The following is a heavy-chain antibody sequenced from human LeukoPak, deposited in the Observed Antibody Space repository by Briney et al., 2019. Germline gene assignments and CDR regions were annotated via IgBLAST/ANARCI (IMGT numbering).Heavy chain of an antibody. CDR2: ISSSSSTI. CDR1: GFTFSNAW. Sequence: GGSLRLSCAASGFTFSNAWMSWVRQAPGKGLEWVSYISSSSSTIYYADSVKGRFTISRDNAKNSLYLQMNSLRAEDTAVYYCASEMTTVTYWGQGTLVTVSS. V-gene: IGHV3-48*04. CDR3: ASEMTTVTY. J-gene: IGHJ4*02. D-gene: IGHD4-17*01.